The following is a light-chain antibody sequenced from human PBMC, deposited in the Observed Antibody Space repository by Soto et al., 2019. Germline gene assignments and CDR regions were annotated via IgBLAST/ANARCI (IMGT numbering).Light chain of an antibody. J-gene: IGKJ4*01. CDR2: GAS. CDR3: QKYNSAPHT. V-gene: IGKV1-27*01. CDR1: QGISNY. Sequence: DLPMTQSPSSLSASVGDRVTITCRASQGISNYLAWYQQKPGKVPKLLIYGASTLQSGVPPRFSGSGSGTDFSLTISSLQPEDVATYYCQKYNSAPHTFGGGTKVEIK.